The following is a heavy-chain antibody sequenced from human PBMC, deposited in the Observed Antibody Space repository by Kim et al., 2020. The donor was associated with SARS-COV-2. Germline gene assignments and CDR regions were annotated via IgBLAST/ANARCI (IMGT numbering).Heavy chain of an antibody. V-gene: IGHV4-39*01. J-gene: IGHJ5*02. D-gene: IGHD6-13*01. CDR1: GGSISSSSYY. Sequence: SETLSLTCTVSGGSISSSSYYWGWIRQPPGKGLEWIGSIYYSGSTYYNPSLKSRVTISVDTSKNQFSLKLSSVTAADTAVYYCARLYGGSSWYVSGNWFDPWGQGTLVTVSS. CDR2: IYYSGST. CDR3: ARLYGGSSWYVSGNWFDP.